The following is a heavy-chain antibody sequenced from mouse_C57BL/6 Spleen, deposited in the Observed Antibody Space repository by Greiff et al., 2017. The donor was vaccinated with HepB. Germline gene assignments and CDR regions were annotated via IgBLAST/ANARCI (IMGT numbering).Heavy chain of an antibody. CDR3: ARDRDYGPLMDY. J-gene: IGHJ4*01. CDR1: GFTFSSYA. D-gene: IGHD1-2*01. Sequence: DVKLVESGGGLVKPGGSLKLSCAASGFTFSSYAMSWVRQTPEKRLEWVATISDGGSYTYYPDNVKGRFTISRDNAKNNLYLQMSHLKSEDTAMYYCARDRDYGPLMDYWGQGTSVTVSS. V-gene: IGHV5-4*01. CDR2: ISDGGSYT.